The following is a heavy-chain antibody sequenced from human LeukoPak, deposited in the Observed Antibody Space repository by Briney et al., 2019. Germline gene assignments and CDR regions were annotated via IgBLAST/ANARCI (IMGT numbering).Heavy chain of an antibody. J-gene: IGHJ4*02. CDR2: ISSSGSV. D-gene: IGHD5-12*01. CDR1: RGSISGSIRSYY. CDR3: ARIPLGYSGAYYFDY. Sequence: PSETLSLTCTVSRGSISGSIRSYYWSWLRQPPGKGREWIGYISSSGSVNDNPSLRSRVTISVDTSKNQFFLNLSSVSAADTAVYYCARIPLGYSGAYYFDYWGQGTLVTVS. V-gene: IGHV4-4*09.